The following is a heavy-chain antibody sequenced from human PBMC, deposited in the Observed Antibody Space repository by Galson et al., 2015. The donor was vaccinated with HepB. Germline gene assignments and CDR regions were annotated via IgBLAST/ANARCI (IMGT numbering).Heavy chain of an antibody. Sequence: SETLSLTCTVSGGSISNSNSYWGWLRQPPGKGLEWIGNIYQTGSTSYNPSLKSRVTISVDTSKNQFSLKMSSMTATDTAVYYCARREYQLLVSWFDPWGQGILVTVSS. J-gene: IGHJ5*02. CDR1: GGSISNSNSY. CDR2: IYQTGST. D-gene: IGHD6-6*01. CDR3: ARREYQLLVSWFDP. V-gene: IGHV4-39*01.